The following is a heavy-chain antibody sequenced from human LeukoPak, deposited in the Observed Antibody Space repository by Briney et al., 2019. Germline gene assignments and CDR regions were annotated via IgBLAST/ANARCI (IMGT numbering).Heavy chain of an antibody. CDR3: ARGDSGWSHYFDY. V-gene: IGHV1-2*02. CDR1: AYTFTTYG. Sequence: GASVKVSCKASAYTFTTYGISWVRQAPGQGLEWMGWINPNSGGTSYAQKFQGRVTVTRDTSMSTAYMEVRRLKSDDTAVYYCARGDSGWSHYFDYWGQGTLVTVSS. CDR2: INPNSGGT. D-gene: IGHD6-19*01. J-gene: IGHJ4*02.